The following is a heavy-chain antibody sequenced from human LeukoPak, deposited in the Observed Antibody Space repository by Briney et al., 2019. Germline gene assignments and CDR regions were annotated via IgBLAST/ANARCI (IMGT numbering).Heavy chain of an antibody. CDR3: ARTAATAMAHVDY. V-gene: IGHV4-4*07. J-gene: IGHJ4*02. Sequence: SETLSLTCTVSGGSINNYYWSWIRQPAGKGLEWIGRIYTSGSTNYNPSLKSRVTISVDTSKNQFSLKLSSVTAADTAVYYCARTAATAMAHVDYWGQGTLVTVSS. CDR2: IYTSGST. CDR1: GGSINNYY. D-gene: IGHD5-18*01.